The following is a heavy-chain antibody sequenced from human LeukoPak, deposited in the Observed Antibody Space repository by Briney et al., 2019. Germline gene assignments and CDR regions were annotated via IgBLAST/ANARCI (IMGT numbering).Heavy chain of an antibody. V-gene: IGHV3-48*03. CDR3: GRTGNTAVPPYFDY. J-gene: IGHJ4*02. Sequence: GGSLRLSCATSGFTLSSYEMNWVRQAPGKGLEWVSYISPSGSAIYTDSVKGRFTISTDNAKNSLFLQMNSLRAEDTAVYYCGRTGNTAVPPYFDYWGQGALVTVSS. CDR1: GFTLSSYE. D-gene: IGHD3-10*01. CDR2: ISPSGSAI.